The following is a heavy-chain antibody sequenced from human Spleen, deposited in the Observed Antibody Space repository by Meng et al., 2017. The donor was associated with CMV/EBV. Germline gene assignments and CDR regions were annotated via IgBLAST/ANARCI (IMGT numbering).Heavy chain of an antibody. CDR2: IKSKSDGGTT. J-gene: IGHJ4*02. V-gene: IGHV3-15*01. CDR1: GFAFRNAW. Sequence: GGSLRLSCAASGFAFRNAWMSWVRQAPGKGLEWVGRIKSKSDGGTTDYATPVEGRFAISRDDSESMLYLQMNSLRAEDTAVYYCARVERQQLVFDYWGQGTLVTVSS. CDR3: ARVERQQLVFDY. D-gene: IGHD6-13*01.